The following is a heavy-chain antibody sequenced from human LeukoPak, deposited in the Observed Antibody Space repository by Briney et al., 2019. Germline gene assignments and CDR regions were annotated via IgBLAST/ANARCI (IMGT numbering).Heavy chain of an antibody. CDR1: GYTFTDYF. CDR2: INPHSGGT. Sequence: ASVKVSCKASGYTFTDYFMHWVRQAPGQGLEWMGWINPHSGGTNYAQKFQGRVTMTRDTSISTAYVELNRLRSDDTAVYYCARCYDILTGYCPFDYWGQGTLVTVSS. D-gene: IGHD3-9*01. V-gene: IGHV1-2*02. CDR3: ARCYDILTGYCPFDY. J-gene: IGHJ4*02.